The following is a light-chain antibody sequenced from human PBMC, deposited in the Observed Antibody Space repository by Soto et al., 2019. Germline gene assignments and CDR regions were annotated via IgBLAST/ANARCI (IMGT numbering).Light chain of an antibody. CDR1: QDISNY. V-gene: IGKV1-33*01. Sequence: DIQMTQSPSSLSASVGDRVTITCQASQDISNYLNWYRQKPGKAPKLLIYDASNLETGVPSRFTGSGSGTDFTFTISSLQPEDFATYYCQQYDNLPITFGQGTRLEMK. CDR3: QQYDNLPIT. CDR2: DAS. J-gene: IGKJ5*01.